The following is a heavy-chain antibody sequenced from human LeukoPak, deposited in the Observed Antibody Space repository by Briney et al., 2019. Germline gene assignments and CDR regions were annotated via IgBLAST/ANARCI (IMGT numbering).Heavy chain of an antibody. V-gene: IGHV4-4*07. CDR2: IFASGNT. CDR3: VQDGPLRSDY. J-gene: IGHJ4*02. Sequence: SETLSLTCTVSGASISTYYWSWIRQPAGKGLEWVGRIFASGNTNYNPSFESRIAMSVDTSKNQFSLNLSSVTAADTAIYYCVQDGPLRSDYWGQGTLVTVSS. D-gene: IGHD3-16*01. CDR1: GASISTYY.